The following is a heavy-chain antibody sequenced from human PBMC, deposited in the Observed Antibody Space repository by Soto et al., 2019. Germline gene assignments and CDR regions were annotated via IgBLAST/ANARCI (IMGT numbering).Heavy chain of an antibody. Sequence: SETLSLTCTVSGGSISSGDYYWSWIRQPPGKGLEWIGYIYYSGSTYYNPSLKSRVTISVDTSKNQLSLKLSSVTAADTAVYYCARGSAGLRLGELSLYSTDYFDYWGQGTLVTVSS. CDR1: GGSISSGDYY. CDR2: IYYSGST. V-gene: IGHV4-30-4*01. D-gene: IGHD3-16*02. CDR3: ARGSAGLRLGELSLYSTDYFDY. J-gene: IGHJ4*02.